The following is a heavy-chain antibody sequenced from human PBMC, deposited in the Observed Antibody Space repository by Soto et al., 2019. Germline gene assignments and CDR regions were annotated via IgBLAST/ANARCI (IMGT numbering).Heavy chain of an antibody. CDR3: AKAGTSSWYFDY. J-gene: IGHJ4*02. Sequence: GGSLRLSCAASGFTFTSYAMTWVRQAPGKGLEWVSGISGSGSTTYYADSVKGRFTISRDSSKNILYLQMNSLRVEDTAVYYCAKAGTSSWYFDYWGQGSLVTVSS. CDR1: GFTFTSYA. D-gene: IGHD6-13*01. CDR2: ISGSGSTT. V-gene: IGHV3-23*01.